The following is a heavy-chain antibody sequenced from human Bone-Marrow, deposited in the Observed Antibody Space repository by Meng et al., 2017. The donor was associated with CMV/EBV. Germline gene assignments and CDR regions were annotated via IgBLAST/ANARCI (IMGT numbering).Heavy chain of an antibody. CDR1: GGSFSGYY. D-gene: IGHD5-18*01. CDR2: INHSGST. CDR3: ARARGYSYGYHYYYYYGMDV. V-gene: IGHV4-34*01. Sequence: SEPLSLTCAVYGGSFSGYYWSWIRQPPGKGLEWIGEINHSGSTNYNPSLKSRVTISVDTSKNQFSLKLSSVTAADTAVYYCARARGYSYGYHYYYYYGMDVWGQGTTVTVSS. J-gene: IGHJ6*02.